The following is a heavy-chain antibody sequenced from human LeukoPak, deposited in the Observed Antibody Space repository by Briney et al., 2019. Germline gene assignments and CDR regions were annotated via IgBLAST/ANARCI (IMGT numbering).Heavy chain of an antibody. CDR1: GGSISSSSYY. Sequence: KPSETLSLTCTVSGGSISSSSYYWGWIRQPPGKGLEWIGSIYYSGSTYYNPSLKSRVTISVDTSKNQFSLKLSSVTAADTAVYYCAREVRWELNYYYYYMDVWGKGTTVTVSS. J-gene: IGHJ6*03. CDR3: AREVRWELNYYYYYMDV. CDR2: IYYSGST. V-gene: IGHV4-39*02. D-gene: IGHD1-26*01.